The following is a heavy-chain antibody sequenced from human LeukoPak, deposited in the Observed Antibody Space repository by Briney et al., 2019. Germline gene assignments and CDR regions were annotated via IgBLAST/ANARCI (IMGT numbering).Heavy chain of an antibody. V-gene: IGHV3-23*01. D-gene: IGHD6-19*01. CDR2: IGGRDDRT. CDR3: AKDGIAVAGPYYFDY. J-gene: IGHJ4*02. CDR1: GFTFTGHT. Sequence: GGSLRLSCAASGFTFTGHTMTWLRQAPGKGLEWVSIIGGRDDRTYYADSVKGRFTISRDNSKSILYLQMNSLRAEDTAVYYCAKDGIAVAGPYYFDYWGQGTLVTVSS.